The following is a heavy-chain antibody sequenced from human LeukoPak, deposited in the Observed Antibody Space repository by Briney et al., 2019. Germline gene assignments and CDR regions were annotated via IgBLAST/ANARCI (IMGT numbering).Heavy chain of an antibody. J-gene: IGHJ4*02. CDR1: GFTFDDYA. CDR2: ISYDGSNK. CDR3: ARDYRDVVVPAAMSYYFDY. D-gene: IGHD2-2*01. V-gene: IGHV3-30*04. Sequence: GGSLRLSCVASGFTFDDYAMSWVRQAPGKGLEWVAVISYDGSNKYYADSVKGRFTISRDNSKNTLYLQMNSLRAEDTAVYYCARDYRDVVVPAAMSYYFDYWGQGTLVTVSS.